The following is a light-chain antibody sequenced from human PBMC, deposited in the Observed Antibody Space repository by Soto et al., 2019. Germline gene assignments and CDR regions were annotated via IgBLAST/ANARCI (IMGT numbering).Light chain of an antibody. Sequence: ETVITQSPAPLSVTPGDRATLSCRASQSVSSKLAWYQQKPGQAPRLLIYGASTRATGIPARFSGSGSGTESTLSISSLQSEDSAVYYCQQYNNWPPITFGQGTRLEIK. CDR1: QSVSSK. CDR3: QQYNNWPPIT. CDR2: GAS. J-gene: IGKJ5*01. V-gene: IGKV3D-15*01.